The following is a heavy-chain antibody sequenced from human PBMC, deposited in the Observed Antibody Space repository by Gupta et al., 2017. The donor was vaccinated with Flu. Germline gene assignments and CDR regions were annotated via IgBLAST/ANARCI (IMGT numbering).Heavy chain of an antibody. D-gene: IGHD3-22*01. V-gene: IGHV3-23*01. Sequence: EVQLLESGGGLVQPGGSLRLSCAASGFTFSSYAMSWVRQAPGKGLEWVSAISGSGGSTYYADSVKGWFTISRDNSKNTLYLQMNSLRAEDTAVYYCAKEWSAPLGSITMIAPDYWGQGTRVTVAS. CDR1: GFTFSSYA. J-gene: IGHJ4*02. CDR3: AKEWSAPLGSITMIAPDY. CDR2: ISGSGGST.